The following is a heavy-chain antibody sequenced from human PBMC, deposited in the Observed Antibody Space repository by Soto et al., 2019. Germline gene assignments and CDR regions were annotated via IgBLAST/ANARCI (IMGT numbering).Heavy chain of an antibody. CDR3: ARVTEYQLLADY. D-gene: IGHD2-2*01. Sequence: ASVKVSCKASGYALTSYGISWVRQAPGQGLEWMGWISAYNGNTNYAQKLQGRVTMTTDTSTSTAYMELRSLRSDDTAVYYCARVTEYQLLADYWGQGTLVTVSS. J-gene: IGHJ4*02. CDR2: ISAYNGNT. CDR1: GYALTSYG. V-gene: IGHV1-18*01.